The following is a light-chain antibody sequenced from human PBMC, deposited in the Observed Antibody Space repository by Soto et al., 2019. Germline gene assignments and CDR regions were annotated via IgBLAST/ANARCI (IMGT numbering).Light chain of an antibody. Sequence: EIVLTQSPGTLSLSLGERVTLSCRASQSVSSNYLAWYQQKPGQAPRLLIYGVSSRATGIPDRFTGSGSGRDFALTISRLEPEEFAVYYCQQYGRSPYSFGQGTKLEIK. CDR1: QSVSSNY. CDR2: GVS. J-gene: IGKJ2*01. V-gene: IGKV3-20*01. CDR3: QQYGRSPYS.